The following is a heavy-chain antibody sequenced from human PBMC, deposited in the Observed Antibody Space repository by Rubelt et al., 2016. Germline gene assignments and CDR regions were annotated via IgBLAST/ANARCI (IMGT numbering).Heavy chain of an antibody. CDR3: ARHWVPGLWSVFDY. V-gene: IGHV4-39*01. D-gene: IGHD5-18*01. Sequence: QVQLQESGPGLVKPSETLSLTCTVSGGSISSSSYYWGWIRQPPGKGLEWIGSIYYSGNPYYNLSLKSGGSMSVDPSKYHVYLKRSSVTAADTAVYYWARHWVPGLWSVFDYWGQETLVTVSS. CDR1: GGSISSSSYY. J-gene: IGHJ4*02. CDR2: IYYSGNP.